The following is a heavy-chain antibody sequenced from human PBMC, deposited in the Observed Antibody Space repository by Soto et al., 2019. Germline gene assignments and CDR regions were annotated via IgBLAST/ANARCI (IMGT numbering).Heavy chain of an antibody. D-gene: IGHD5-18*01. Sequence: ASVKVSCKAAGGTFSSYAISWVRQAPGQGLEWMGGIIPIFGTANYAQKFQGRVTITAHESTSTAYMGLSSLRSEDTAVYYCASLLSRSYGPRIDYWGQGTLVTVSS. CDR1: GGTFSSYA. J-gene: IGHJ4*02. V-gene: IGHV1-69*13. CDR3: ASLLSRSYGPRIDY. CDR2: IIPIFGTA.